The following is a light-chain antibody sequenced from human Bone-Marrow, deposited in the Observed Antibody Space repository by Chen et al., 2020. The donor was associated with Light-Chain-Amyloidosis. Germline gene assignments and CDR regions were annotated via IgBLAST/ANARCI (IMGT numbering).Light chain of an antibody. CDR3: QHCGHSPKT. Sequence: IVLTQSPGTLSLSPGERATPSCRTSQSISASYLAWYQHKPGQAPRLLMYDASTRATGIPDRFSGSGSGTDFTLSISRLEPEDFAVYYCQHCGHSPKTFGQGTKVEIK. CDR2: DAS. J-gene: IGKJ1*01. V-gene: IGKV3-20*01. CDR1: QSISASY.